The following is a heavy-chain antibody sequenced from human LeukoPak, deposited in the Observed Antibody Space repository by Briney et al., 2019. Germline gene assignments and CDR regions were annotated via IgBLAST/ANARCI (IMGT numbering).Heavy chain of an antibody. V-gene: IGHV3-53*01. J-gene: IGHJ6*02. D-gene: IGHD2-15*01. CDR1: GFTVSSNY. Sequence: GGSLRLSCAASGFTVSSNYMSWVRRAPGKGLEWVSVIYSGGSTYYADSVKGRFTISRDNSKNTLYLQMNSLRAEDTAVYYCARYCSGGSCYSGGMDVWGQGTTVTVSS. CDR2: IYSGGST. CDR3: ARYCSGGSCYSGGMDV.